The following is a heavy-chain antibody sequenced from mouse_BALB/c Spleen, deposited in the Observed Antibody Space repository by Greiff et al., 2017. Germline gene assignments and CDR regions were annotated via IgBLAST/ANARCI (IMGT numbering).Heavy chain of an antibody. CDR3: ARRVYYGSSYGYYAMDY. CDR1: GYSITSGYY. V-gene: IGHV3-6*02. D-gene: IGHD1-1*01. Sequence: ESGPGLVKPSQSLSLTCSVTGYSITSGYYWNWIRQFPGNKLEWMGYISYDGSNNYNPSLKNRISITRDTSKNQFFLKLNSVTTEDTATYYCARRVYYGSSYGYYAMDYWGQGTSVTVSS. CDR2: ISYDGSN. J-gene: IGHJ4*01.